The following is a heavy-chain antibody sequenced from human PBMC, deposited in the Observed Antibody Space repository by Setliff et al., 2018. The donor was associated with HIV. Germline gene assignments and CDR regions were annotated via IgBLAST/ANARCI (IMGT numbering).Heavy chain of an antibody. CDR3: ASQLVYDRSFQH. Sequence: SETLSLTCAVYGGSFSGHYWSWIRQPPGKGLEWIGEIIHSGSTNYNPSLKSRVTISVDTSKNQFSLKLSSVTAADTAVYYCASQLVYDRSFQHWGQGTLVTVSS. CDR1: GGSFSGHY. V-gene: IGHV4-34*12. J-gene: IGHJ1*01. CDR2: IIHSGST. D-gene: IGHD3-22*01.